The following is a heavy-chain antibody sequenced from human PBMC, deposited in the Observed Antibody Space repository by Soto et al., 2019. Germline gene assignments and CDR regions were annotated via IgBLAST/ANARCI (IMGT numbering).Heavy chain of an antibody. CDR3: ARGWEYYYDSSGYLDAFDI. CDR1: GYTFTRSG. J-gene: IGHJ3*02. Sequence: ASVKVSCKASGYTFTRSGISWVRQAPGQGLEWMGWISAYNGNTNYAQKLQGRVTMTTDTSTSTVYMELSSLRSEDTAVYYCARGWEYYYDSSGYLDAFDIWGQGTMVTVSS. D-gene: IGHD3-22*01. CDR2: ISAYNGNT. V-gene: IGHV1-18*01.